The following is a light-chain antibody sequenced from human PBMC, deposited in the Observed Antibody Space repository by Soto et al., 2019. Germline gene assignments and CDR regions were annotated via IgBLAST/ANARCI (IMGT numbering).Light chain of an antibody. J-gene: IGKJ1*01. V-gene: IGKV3-15*01. CDR3: QQFNNWPWT. CDR2: GAS. Sequence: EMVMTQSPVTLTVSPGERATLYCRASQSISSNLAWHQQKPGQAPRLLIYGASTRATGIPDRFSGSGSGTEFTLTISSLQSEDLAVYYCQQFNNWPWTFGQGTKVEI. CDR1: QSISSN.